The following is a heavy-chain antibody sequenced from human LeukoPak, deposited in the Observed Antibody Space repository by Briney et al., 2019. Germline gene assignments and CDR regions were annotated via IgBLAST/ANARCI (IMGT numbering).Heavy chain of an antibody. CDR2: IYHNGIT. CDR1: GDSISSFY. Sequence: SETLSLTCTVSGDSISSFYWSWIRQPPGKGLEWIGNIYHNGITNYNPFLKSRVTISIDTSKTQFSLKLSSVTAADTAVYYCARMSRFSWTPYYFDYWSQGTLVIVSS. J-gene: IGHJ4*02. CDR3: ARMSRFSWTPYYFDY. D-gene: IGHD3/OR15-3a*01. V-gene: IGHV4-59*01.